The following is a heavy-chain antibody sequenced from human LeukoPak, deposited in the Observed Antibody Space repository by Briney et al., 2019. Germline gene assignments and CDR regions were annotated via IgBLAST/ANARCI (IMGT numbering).Heavy chain of an antibody. CDR3: ARDVLAVAGTLGFDC. V-gene: IGHV3-30*04. CDR1: GFTFGSYG. J-gene: IGHJ4*02. D-gene: IGHD6-19*01. Sequence: GRSLRLSCVAYGFTFGSYGMHWVRQAPGKGLDWVSAITYDGNDENYADSVKGRFTISRDNFKNTLYLQMNSLRPEDTAMYYCARDVLAVAGTLGFDCWGQGALVTVSS. CDR2: ITYDGNDE.